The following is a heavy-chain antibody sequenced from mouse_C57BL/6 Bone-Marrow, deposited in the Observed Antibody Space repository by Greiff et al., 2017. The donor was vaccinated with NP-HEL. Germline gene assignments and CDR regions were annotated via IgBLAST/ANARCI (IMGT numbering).Heavy chain of an antibody. CDR1: GFNIKDDY. Sequence: VQLKQSGAELVRPGASVKLSCTASGFNIKDDYMHWVKQRPEQGLEWIGWIDPENGDTEYASKFQGKATITADTSSNTAYLQLSSLTSGDTAFYYCTRGYFDYWGQGTTLTVSS. J-gene: IGHJ2*01. CDR2: IDPENGDT. V-gene: IGHV14-4*01. CDR3: TRGYFDY.